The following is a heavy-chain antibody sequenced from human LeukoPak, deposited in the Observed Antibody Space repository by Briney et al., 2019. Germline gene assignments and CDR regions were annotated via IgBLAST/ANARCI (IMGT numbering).Heavy chain of an antibody. V-gene: IGHV4-38-2*02. CDR2: IYHSGST. D-gene: IGHD6-19*01. Sequence: PSETLSLTCTVSGYSISSGYYWGWIRQPPGKGLEWIGSIYHSGSTYYNPSLKSRVTISVDTSKNQFSLKLSSVTAADTAVYYCAREGSSGWYLNYWGQGTLVTVSS. CDR1: GYSISSGYY. J-gene: IGHJ4*02. CDR3: AREGSSGWYLNY.